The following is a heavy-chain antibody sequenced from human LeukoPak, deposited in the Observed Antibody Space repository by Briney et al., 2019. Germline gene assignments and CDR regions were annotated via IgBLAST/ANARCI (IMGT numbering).Heavy chain of an antibody. J-gene: IGHJ6*02. D-gene: IGHD6-6*01. CDR1: GGSISSYY. CDR3: ARLGEARPDYYYYGMDV. Sequence: SETLSLTCTVSGGSISSYYWSWARQPPGKGLEWIGYIYYSGSTNYNPSLKSRVTISVDTSKNQFSLKLSSVTAADTAVYYCARLGEARPDYYYYGMDVWGQGITVTVSS. V-gene: IGHV4-59*08. CDR2: IYYSGST.